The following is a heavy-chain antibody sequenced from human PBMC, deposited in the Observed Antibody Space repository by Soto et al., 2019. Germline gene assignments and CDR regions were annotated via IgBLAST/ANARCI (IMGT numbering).Heavy chain of an antibody. CDR2: IIPIFGTA. J-gene: IGHJ6*02. Sequence: SVKVSCKASGGTFSSYAISWVRQAPGQGLEWMGGIIPIFGTANYAQKFQGRVTITADKSTSTAYMELSSLRSEDTAVYYCARDGFDWLLSTNYYYYYGMDVWGQGTTVTVSS. D-gene: IGHD3-9*01. CDR3: ARDGFDWLLSTNYYYYYGMDV. V-gene: IGHV1-69*06. CDR1: GGTFSSYA.